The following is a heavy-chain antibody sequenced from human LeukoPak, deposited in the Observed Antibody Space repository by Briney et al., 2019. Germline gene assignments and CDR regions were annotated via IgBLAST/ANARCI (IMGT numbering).Heavy chain of an antibody. CDR2: ISYDGSNT. D-gene: IGHD1-1*01. CDR3: TDGRKRVQARTYYYGMDV. Sequence: GGSLTLSCAASGFTFSTYTMHWVRQAPGKGLEWVALISYDGSNTYYADSVEGRFTISRDNSKNTLFLQMNSLRAEDTAVYYCTDGRKRVQARTYYYGMDVWGQGTTVTVSS. J-gene: IGHJ6*02. V-gene: IGHV3-30-3*01. CDR1: GFTFSTYT.